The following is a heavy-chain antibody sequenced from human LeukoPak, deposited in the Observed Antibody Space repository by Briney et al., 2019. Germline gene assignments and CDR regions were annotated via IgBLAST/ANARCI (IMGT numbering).Heavy chain of an antibody. D-gene: IGHD4-11*01. CDR3: ARSVYSYYANWFDP. CDR2: ISYDGSNK. V-gene: IGHV3-30*03. J-gene: IGHJ5*02. CDR1: GFTFSSYG. Sequence: GGSLRLSCAASGFTFSSYGMHWVRQAPGKGLEWVAVISYDGSNKYYADSVKGRFTISRDNSKNTLYLQMNSLRAEDTAVYYCARSVYSYYANWFDPWGQGTLVTVSS.